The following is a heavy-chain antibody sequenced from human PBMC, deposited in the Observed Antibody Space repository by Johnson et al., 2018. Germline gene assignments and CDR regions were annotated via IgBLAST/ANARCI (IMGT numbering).Heavy chain of an antibody. CDR2: INHSGST. J-gene: IGHJ3*02. V-gene: IGHV4-34*01. CDR3: ARGGRVYGSGVLDAFDI. D-gene: IGHD3-10*01. CDR1: GGSFSGYY. Sequence: QVQLQQWGAGLLKPSETLSLTCAVYGGSFSGYYWSWIRQPPGQGLEWIGEINHSGSTNYNPSLKSRVTISVDTSKNQFSLKMSSVTAADTAVYYCARGGRVYGSGVLDAFDIWCQGTMVTVSA.